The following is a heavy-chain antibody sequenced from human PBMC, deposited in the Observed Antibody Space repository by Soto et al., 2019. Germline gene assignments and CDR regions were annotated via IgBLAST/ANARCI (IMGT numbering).Heavy chain of an antibody. CDR2: ISSSSSYI. Sequence: EVQLVESGGGLVKPGGSLRLSCAASGFTFSSYSMNWVRQAPGTGLEWVSSISSSSSYIYYADSVKGRFTISRDNAKNSLDLQMNSLRAEDTAVDYCARDRRYFDWLLPYYFDYWGHGTLVTVSS. V-gene: IGHV3-21*01. CDR1: GFTFSSYS. D-gene: IGHD3-9*01. CDR3: ARDRRYFDWLLPYYFDY. J-gene: IGHJ4*01.